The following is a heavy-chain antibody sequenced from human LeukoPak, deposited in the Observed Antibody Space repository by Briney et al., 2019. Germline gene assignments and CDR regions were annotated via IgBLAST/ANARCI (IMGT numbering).Heavy chain of an antibody. CDR1: GFTFSNYA. CDR2: ITGDGGST. D-gene: IGHD3-9*01. Sequence: SGGSLRLSCAASGFTFSNYAMSWVRQAPGKGLEWVSAITGDGGSTYYADSVKGRFTISRDNSKNTLYLQMNSLRAEDTALYYCAKWGDYDVLTGYYDFDYWGQGTLVTVSS. V-gene: IGHV3-23*01. CDR3: AKWGDYDVLTGYYDFDY. J-gene: IGHJ4*02.